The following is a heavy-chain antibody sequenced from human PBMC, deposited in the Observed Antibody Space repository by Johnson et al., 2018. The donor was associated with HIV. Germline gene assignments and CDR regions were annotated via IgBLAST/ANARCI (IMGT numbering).Heavy chain of an antibody. D-gene: IGHD1-1*01. CDR3: AKGRKWNDVGNDALDT. Sequence: VQLVESGGGLVQPGGSLRLSCAASGFTVSSNYMSWVRQPPGKGLEWVSGINWNGGSVGYADSVKGRFTIARDNSKSTVFLQMSNLRPEDTSVYYCAKGRKWNDVGNDALDTWGQGTLVTVSS. CDR1: GFTVSSNY. V-gene: IGHV3-66*02. J-gene: IGHJ3*02. CDR2: INWNGGSV.